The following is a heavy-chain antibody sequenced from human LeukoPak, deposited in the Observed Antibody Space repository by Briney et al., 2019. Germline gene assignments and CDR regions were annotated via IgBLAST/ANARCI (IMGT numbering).Heavy chain of an antibody. Sequence: ASVKVSCKASGYTFTNYYTHWVRQAPGQGLEWMGIINTSVGATNYAQKFQGRVTMTRDMSTSTVYMELSSLRSDDTALYYCARVSTAAVPNWFNPWGQGTLVIVSS. D-gene: IGHD6-25*01. CDR1: GYTFTNYY. J-gene: IGHJ5*02. V-gene: IGHV1-46*01. CDR2: INTSVGAT. CDR3: ARVSTAAVPNWFNP.